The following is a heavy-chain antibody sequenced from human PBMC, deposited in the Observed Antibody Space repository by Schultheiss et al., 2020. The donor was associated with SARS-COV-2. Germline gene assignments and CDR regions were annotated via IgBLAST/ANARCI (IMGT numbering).Heavy chain of an antibody. CDR3: ARIYPESGYNSGLKKYYYYGMDV. J-gene: IGHJ6*02. Sequence: SETLSLTCTVSGGSVSSGSYYWSWIRQPPGKGLEWIGCIYYSGTTNYNPSLKSRVTISVDTSKNQFSLKLSSVTAADTAVYYCARIYPESGYNSGLKKYYYYGMDVWGQGTTVTVSS. CDR1: GGSVSSGSYY. V-gene: IGHV4-61*01. D-gene: IGHD5-18*01. CDR2: IYYSGTT.